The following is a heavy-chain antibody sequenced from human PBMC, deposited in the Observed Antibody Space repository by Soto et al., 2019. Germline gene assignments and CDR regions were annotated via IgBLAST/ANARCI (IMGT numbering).Heavy chain of an antibody. CDR1: GGSFSGYY. D-gene: IGHD6-13*01. V-gene: IGHV4-34*01. J-gene: IGHJ6*02. Sequence: SETLSLTCAVYGGSFSGYYWSWIRQPPGKGLEWIGEINHSGSTNYNPSLKSRVTISVDTSKNQFSLKLSSVTAADTAVYYCARIAAAGTGPLYYYYGMDVWGQGTTVTVSS. CDR3: ARIAAAGTGPLYYYYGMDV. CDR2: INHSGST.